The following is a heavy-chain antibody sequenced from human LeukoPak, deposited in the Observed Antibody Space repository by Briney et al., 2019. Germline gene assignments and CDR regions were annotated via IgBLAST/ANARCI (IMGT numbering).Heavy chain of an antibody. CDR3: ASSPRAILGIYGMDV. CDR1: GGSLSGYY. D-gene: IGHD2-2*02. Sequence: PSETLSLTCAVYGGSLSGYYWSWIRQPPGKGLEWIGEINHSGSTNYNPSLKSRVTISVDTSKNQFSLKLSSVTAADTAVYYCASSPRAILGIYGMDVWGQGTTVTVSS. CDR2: INHSGST. V-gene: IGHV4-34*01. J-gene: IGHJ6*02.